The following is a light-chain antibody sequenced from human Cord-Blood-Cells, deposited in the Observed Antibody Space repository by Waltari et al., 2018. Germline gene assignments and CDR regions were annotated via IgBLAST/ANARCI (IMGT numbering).Light chain of an antibody. J-gene: IGKJ3*01. V-gene: IGKV1-39*01. CDR3: QQSYSTPFT. Sequence: DIQMTQSPSYLSASVGDRVIITCRASQSISSYLNWYQQKPGKAPKLLIYAASSLQSGVPSRFSGSGSGTDFTLTISSLQPEDFATYYCQQSYSTPFTFGPGTKVDI. CDR1: QSISSY. CDR2: AAS.